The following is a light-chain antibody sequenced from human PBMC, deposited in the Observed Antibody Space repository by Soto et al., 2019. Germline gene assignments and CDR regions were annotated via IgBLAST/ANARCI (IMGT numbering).Light chain of an antibody. CDR1: QSVRSSY. J-gene: IGKJ5*01. V-gene: IGKV3-20*01. CDR2: GAS. Sequence: ESVLTQSPGTLYLSPGERASLSCRASQSVRSSYLAWYQQRPGQAPRLPIYGASTRATGIQDRFSGSGSGTDFTLTISRLEPEDFAVYYCKQYGSSPITFGQGTRLEIK. CDR3: KQYGSSPIT.